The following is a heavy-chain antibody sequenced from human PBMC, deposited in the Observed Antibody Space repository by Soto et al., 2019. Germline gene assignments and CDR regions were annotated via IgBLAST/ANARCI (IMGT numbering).Heavy chain of an antibody. J-gene: IGHJ6*02. CDR1: GGSISSSSYY. CDR3: ASDDYSITEGGPELRSYGMDV. Sequence: PSETLSLTCTVSGGSISSSSYYWGWIRQPPGKGLEWIGSIYYSGSTYYNPSLKSRVTISVDTSKNQFSLKLSSVTAADTAVYYCASDDYSITEGGPELRSYGMDVWDQGTTVTVSS. CDR2: IYYSGST. V-gene: IGHV4-39*01. D-gene: IGHD4-4*01.